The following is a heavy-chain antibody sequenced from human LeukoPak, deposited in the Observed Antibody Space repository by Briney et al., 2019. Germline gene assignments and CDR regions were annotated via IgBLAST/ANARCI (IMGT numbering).Heavy chain of an antibody. J-gene: IGHJ4*02. CDR3: AREDYDSSGPNFDY. Sequence: GASVKVSCKASGYTFTSYYMHWVRLAPGQGLQWMGIINPTGGTTYYAQKFQGRVTMTRDRSTSTVYMELSSLRSEDTAIYYCAREDYDSSGPNFDYWGQGTLVTVSS. CDR1: GYTFTSYY. CDR2: INPTGGTT. D-gene: IGHD3-22*01. V-gene: IGHV1-46*01.